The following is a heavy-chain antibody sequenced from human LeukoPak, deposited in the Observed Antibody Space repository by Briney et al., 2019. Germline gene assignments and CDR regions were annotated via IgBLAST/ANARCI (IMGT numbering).Heavy chain of an antibody. CDR3: ARSPALYDILTGYYEV. J-gene: IGHJ4*02. D-gene: IGHD3-9*01. CDR1: GFTFSSYA. Sequence: GRSLRLSCAASGFTFSSYAMHWVRQASGKGLEWVAVISYDGSNKYYADSVKGRFTISRDNSKNTLYLQMNSLRAEDTAVYYCARSPALYDILTGYYEVWGQGTLVTVSS. V-gene: IGHV3-30-3*01. CDR2: ISYDGSNK.